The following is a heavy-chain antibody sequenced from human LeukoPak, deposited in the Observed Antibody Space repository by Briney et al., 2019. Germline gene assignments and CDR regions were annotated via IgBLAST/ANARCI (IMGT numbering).Heavy chain of an antibody. CDR3: AKDQYYYDSSGYPYDY. V-gene: IGHV3-23*01. CDR2: ISGSGGST. CDR1: GFTFSSYA. J-gene: IGHJ4*02. Sequence: GGSLRLSCAASGFTFSSYAMSWVRQAPGKGLEWVSAISGSGGSTYYADSVKGRFTISRDNSKNTLYLQMNSLRAEDTAVYYCAKDQYYYDSSGYPYDYWGQGTLVTVSS. D-gene: IGHD3-22*01.